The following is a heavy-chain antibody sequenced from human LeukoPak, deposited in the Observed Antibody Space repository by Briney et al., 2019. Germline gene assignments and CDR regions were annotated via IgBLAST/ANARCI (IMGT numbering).Heavy chain of an antibody. CDR2: ISSSSSYI. CDR1: GFTFSSYS. Sequence: GGSLRLSCAASGFTFSSYSMNWVRQAPGKGLEWVSSISSSSSYIYYADSVKGRFTISRDNAKNPLYLQMNSLRAEDTAVYYCARDLDHGDYAFDYWGQGTLVTVSS. J-gene: IGHJ4*02. D-gene: IGHD4-17*01. V-gene: IGHV3-21*01. CDR3: ARDLDHGDYAFDY.